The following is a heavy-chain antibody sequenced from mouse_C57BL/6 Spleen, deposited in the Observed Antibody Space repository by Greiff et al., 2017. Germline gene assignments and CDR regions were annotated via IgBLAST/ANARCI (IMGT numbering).Heavy chain of an antibody. CDR2: IYPSNGYT. J-gene: IGHJ3*01. CDR1: GYTFTSYC. D-gene: IGHD1-1*01. CDR3: ARGEYYDSDGAWFAY. Sequence: QVQLQQSGAELVMPGASVKLSCKASGYTFTSYCMHWVKQRPGQGLEWIGEIYPSNGYTNYNQTFKGKSTLTVDKSSSTAYMQLSSLTSEDSAVYCCARGEYYDSDGAWFAYWGQGTLVTVSA. V-gene: IGHV1-69*01.